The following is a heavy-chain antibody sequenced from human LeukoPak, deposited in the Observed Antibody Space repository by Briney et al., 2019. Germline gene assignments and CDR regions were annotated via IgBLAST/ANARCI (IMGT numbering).Heavy chain of an antibody. V-gene: IGHV3-30*02. D-gene: IGHD5-12*01. CDR2: IRYDGSNK. Sequence: PGGSLRLSCAASGFTFSSYGMHWVRQAPGKGLEWVAFIRYDGSNKYYADSVKGRFTISRDNSKNTLYLQMNSLRAEDTAVYYCARGGYDYLDYWSQGTLVTVSS. CDR1: GFTFSSYG. CDR3: ARGGYDYLDY. J-gene: IGHJ4*02.